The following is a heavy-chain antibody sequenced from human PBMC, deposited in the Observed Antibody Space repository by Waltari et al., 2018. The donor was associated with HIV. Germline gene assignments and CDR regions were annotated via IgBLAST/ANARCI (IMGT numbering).Heavy chain of an antibody. CDR3: ATCVGDCPECWFDP. Sequence: QMQLVQSGAEVKKTGSSVKVSCKASGYTFTYRYLHWVRQAPGQALEWMGWITPFNCNTNYAQKFQDRVTITRDRSMSTAYMELSSLRSEDTAMYYCATCVGDCPECWFDPWGQGTLVTVSS. CDR2: ITPFNCNT. D-gene: IGHD2-21*02. J-gene: IGHJ5*02. CDR1: GYTFTYRY. V-gene: IGHV1-45*02.